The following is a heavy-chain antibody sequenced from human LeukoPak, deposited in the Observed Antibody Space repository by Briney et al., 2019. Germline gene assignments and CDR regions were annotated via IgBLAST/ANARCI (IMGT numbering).Heavy chain of an antibody. CDR1: GYTFTNYA. D-gene: IGHD6-25*01. CDR3: VRSGRGTYFYFDW. CDR2: ISGSTYGT. V-gene: IGHV1-18*01. J-gene: IGHJ4*02. Sequence: GASVKVSCKASGYTFTNYAINWVRQAPGQGPEWVGWISGSTYGTRYAQKFQGRVSMTQDTSANVVYMELKSLTSDDTAVYYCVRSGRGTYFYFDWWGQGTRVTVSS.